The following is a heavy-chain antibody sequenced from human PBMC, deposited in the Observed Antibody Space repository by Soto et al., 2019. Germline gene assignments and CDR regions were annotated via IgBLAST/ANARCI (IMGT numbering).Heavy chain of an antibody. CDR3: APSYGPGERAFDF. D-gene: IGHD3-16*01. CDR2: VNPILSMS. Sequence: QVQLVQSGAEVKRPGSSVKVSCKASGDTFNFYSINWVRQAPGLGLEWMGRVNPILSMSNYAQRFQGRVTRTADKSTSTPYRELMGLRSEDTAIYSCAPSYGPGERAFDFWGRGALVTVSS. J-gene: IGHJ4*02. CDR1: GDTFNFYS. V-gene: IGHV1-69*04.